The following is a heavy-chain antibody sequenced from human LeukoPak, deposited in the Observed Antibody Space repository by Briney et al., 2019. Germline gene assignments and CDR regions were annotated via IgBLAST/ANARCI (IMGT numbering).Heavy chain of an antibody. CDR2: ISGRGSST. CDR1: GFTFSSYA. Sequence: GGSLRLSCAASGFTFSSYAMTWVRQAPGKGLEWVSGISGRGSSTYYADSVKGRFTISRDNSKNTLYLQMNSLRAEDTAVYYCAKDSGSVVVAATQLDYWGQGTLVTVSS. J-gene: IGHJ4*02. V-gene: IGHV3-23*01. D-gene: IGHD2-15*01. CDR3: AKDSGSVVVAATQLDY.